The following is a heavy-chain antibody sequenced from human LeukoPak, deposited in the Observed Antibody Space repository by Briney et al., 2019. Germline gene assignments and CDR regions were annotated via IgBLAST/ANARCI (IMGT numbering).Heavy chain of an antibody. CDR1: GFTFSSYA. Sequence: GGSLRLSCAASGFTFSSYAMHWVRQAPGKGLEWVAVISYDGSNKYYADSVKGRFTISRDNSKNMLYLQMNSLRAEDTAVYYCARSAYLDDAFDIWGQGTMVTVSS. CDR3: ARSAYLDDAFDI. V-gene: IGHV3-30-3*01. CDR2: ISYDGSNK. J-gene: IGHJ3*02. D-gene: IGHD2-21*01.